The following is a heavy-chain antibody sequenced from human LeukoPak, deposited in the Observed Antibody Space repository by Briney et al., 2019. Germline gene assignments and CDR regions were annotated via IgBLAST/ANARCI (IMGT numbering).Heavy chain of an antibody. CDR3: ARQGRRYCSTTSCPTHFDY. D-gene: IGHD2-2*01. Sequence: PSETLSLTCTVSGGSISSGSYYWSWIRQPAGKGLAWIGRIYTSGSTNYNPSLKSRVTISVDTSNNQFSLKVTSVTAADTAVYSCARQGRRYCSTTSCPTHFDYWGQGTLVTVSS. J-gene: IGHJ4*02. CDR1: GGSISSGSYY. V-gene: IGHV4-61*02. CDR2: IYTSGST.